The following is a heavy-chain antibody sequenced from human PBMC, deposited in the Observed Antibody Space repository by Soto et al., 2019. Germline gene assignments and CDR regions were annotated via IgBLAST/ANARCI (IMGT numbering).Heavy chain of an antibody. CDR3: ARGVSYYGSGSYWWFDP. V-gene: IGHV3-33*01. CDR1: GFTFSSYG. J-gene: IGHJ5*02. CDR2: IWYDGSNK. Sequence: QVQLVESGGGVVQPGRSLRLSCAASGFTFSSYGMHWVRQAPGKGLEWVAVIWYDGSNKYYADSVKGRFTISRDNSKNTLYLQMNSLRAEDTAVYYCARGVSYYGSGSYWWFDPWGQGTLVTVSS. D-gene: IGHD3-10*01.